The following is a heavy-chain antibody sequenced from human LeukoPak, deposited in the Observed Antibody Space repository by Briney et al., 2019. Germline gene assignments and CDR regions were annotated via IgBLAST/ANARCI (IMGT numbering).Heavy chain of an antibody. Sequence: SETLSLTCSVSGGSISNYYWSWIRQPPGKGLEWIGHIYYSGNTNYNPSLKSRVTISIDTSKSQFSLKLRSVTAADTAVYYCARERVVSVYFDYWGQGTLVTVSS. V-gene: IGHV4-59*12. J-gene: IGHJ4*02. CDR2: IYYSGNT. CDR1: GGSISNYY. D-gene: IGHD2-15*01. CDR3: ARERVVSVYFDY.